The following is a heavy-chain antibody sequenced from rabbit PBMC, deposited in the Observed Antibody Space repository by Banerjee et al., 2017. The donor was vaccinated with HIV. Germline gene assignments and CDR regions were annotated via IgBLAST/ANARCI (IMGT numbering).Heavy chain of an antibody. Sequence: QEQLEESGGGLVQPEGSLTLTCTASGFTISGSYWICWVRQAPGKGLEWIACIHGGDSDRTYYASWAKGRFTGSKTSSTTVTLQMTSLTAADTATHFCARRASDDGAYSYTDLWGPGTLVTVS. CDR3: ARRASDDGAYSYTDL. CDR2: IHGGDSDRT. CDR1: GFTISGSYW. V-gene: IGHV1S45*01. D-gene: IGHD6-1*01. J-gene: IGHJ4*01.